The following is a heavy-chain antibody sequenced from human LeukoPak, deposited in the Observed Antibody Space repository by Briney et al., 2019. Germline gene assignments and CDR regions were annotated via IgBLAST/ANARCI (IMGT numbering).Heavy chain of an antibody. V-gene: IGHV4-59*01. J-gene: IGHJ6*03. D-gene: IGHD3-22*01. CDR1: GGSISSYY. CDR2: IYYSGST. Sequence: SETLSLTCTVSGGSISSYYWSWIRQPPGKGLEWLGNIYYSGSTNYNPSLKSRVTISVDTSKNQISLKLSSVTAADTAVYYCTRGSIAYYYMDVWGKGTTVTISS. CDR3: TRGSIAYYYMDV.